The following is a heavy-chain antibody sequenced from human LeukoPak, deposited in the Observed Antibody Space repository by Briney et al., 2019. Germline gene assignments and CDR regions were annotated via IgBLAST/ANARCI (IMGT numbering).Heavy chain of an antibody. D-gene: IGHD3-9*01. CDR2: ISAYNGNT. J-gene: IGHJ5*02. CDR1: GYTFTSYG. Sequence: GASVKVSCKASGYTFTSYGISWVRQAPGQGLEWMGWISAYNGNTNYAQKLQGRVTMTTDTSTSTAYMELRSLRSDDTAVYYCARAYYDILTGPQNAKKNWFDPWGQGTLVTVSS. CDR3: ARAYYDILTGPQNAKKNWFDP. V-gene: IGHV1-18*01.